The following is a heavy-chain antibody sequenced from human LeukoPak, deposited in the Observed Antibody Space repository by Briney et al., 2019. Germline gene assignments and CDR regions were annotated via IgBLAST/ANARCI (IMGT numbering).Heavy chain of an antibody. D-gene: IGHD3-16*01. CDR1: GGTFTSYA. J-gene: IGHJ4*02. Sequence: SVKVSCKASGGTFTSYAISWVRQAPGQGLEWMGRIIPILGIANSAQKFQRRVTITADKSTSTAYMELSSLRSEDTAVYYCARASQGAADYWGQGTLVTVSS. CDR3: ARASQGAADY. V-gene: IGHV1-69*04. CDR2: IIPILGIA.